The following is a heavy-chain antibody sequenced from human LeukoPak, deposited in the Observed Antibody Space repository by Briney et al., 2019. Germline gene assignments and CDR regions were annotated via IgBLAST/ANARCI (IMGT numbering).Heavy chain of an antibody. CDR2: IKQDGSEK. Sequence: GGSLRLSCAASGFTFSSYSMNWVRQAPGKGLEWVANIKQDGSEKYYVDSVKGRFTISRDNAKNSLYLQMNSLRAEDTAVYYCATDSGYASWGQGTLVTVSS. J-gene: IGHJ4*02. D-gene: IGHD5-12*01. CDR1: GFTFSSYS. V-gene: IGHV3-7*01. CDR3: ATDSGYAS.